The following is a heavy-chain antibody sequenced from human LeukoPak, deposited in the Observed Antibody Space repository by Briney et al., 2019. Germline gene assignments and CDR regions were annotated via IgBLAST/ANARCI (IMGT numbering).Heavy chain of an antibody. J-gene: IGHJ1*01. CDR3: ARGSSWTNFQH. V-gene: IGHV4-59*08. CDR2: IYYSGST. D-gene: IGHD6-13*01. Sequence: SETLSLTCTVSGASISSYYWNWIRQPPGKGLEWIGYIYYSGSTNYNPSLKSRVTISVDTSKNQFSLKLSSVTAADTAVYYCARGSSWTNFQHWGQGTLVTASS. CDR1: GASISSYY.